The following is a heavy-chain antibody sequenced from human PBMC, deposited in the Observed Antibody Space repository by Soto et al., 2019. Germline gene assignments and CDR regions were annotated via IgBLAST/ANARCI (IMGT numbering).Heavy chain of an antibody. Sequence: GGSLRLSCAASGFTFSRYDMHWVRQTTGKGLEWVSGIGTAGETNYPGSVKGRFTISRENAKNSLYLQMHSLRTGDTAVYYCARGTSGSYYNEFDYWGQGTLVTVS. CDR3: ARGTSGSYYNEFDY. CDR2: IGTAGET. D-gene: IGHD3-10*01. CDR1: GFTFSRYD. V-gene: IGHV3-13*01. J-gene: IGHJ4*02.